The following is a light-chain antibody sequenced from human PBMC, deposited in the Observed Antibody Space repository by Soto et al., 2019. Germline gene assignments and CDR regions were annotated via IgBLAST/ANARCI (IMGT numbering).Light chain of an antibody. Sequence: EIVLTQSPATLSLSPGERATLSCSASQSVSSYLAWYQQKPGQAPRLLIYDASNRATGIPARFSGSGSGTDFTLTISGLEPEDFAVYYGQQRSNWPPLTCGGGTKVEIK. CDR3: QQRSNWPPLT. J-gene: IGKJ4*01. V-gene: IGKV3-11*01. CDR1: QSVSSY. CDR2: DAS.